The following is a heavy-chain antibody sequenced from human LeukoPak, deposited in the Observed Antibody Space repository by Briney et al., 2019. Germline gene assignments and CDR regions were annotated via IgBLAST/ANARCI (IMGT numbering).Heavy chain of an antibody. D-gene: IGHD6-19*01. CDR2: IYYSGST. V-gene: IGHV4-59*08. CDR3: AKGTSSGWYYFDY. Sequence: SETLSLTCTVSGGPISSYYWSWIRQPPGKGLEWIGYIYYSGSTNYNPSLKSRVTISVDTSKNQFSLKLDSVTAADTAVYYCAKGTSSGWYYFDYWGQGTLVTVSS. CDR1: GGPISSYY. J-gene: IGHJ4*02.